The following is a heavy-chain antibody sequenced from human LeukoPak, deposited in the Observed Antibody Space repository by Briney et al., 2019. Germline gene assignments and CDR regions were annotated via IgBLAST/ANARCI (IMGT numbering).Heavy chain of an antibody. CDR2: IYYSGST. Sequence: SETLSLTCTVSGGSISSYYWSWIRQPPGKGLEWIGYIYYSGSTNYNPSLKSRVTISVDTSKNQFSLKLSSVTAADTAVYYCARDPGYSYGLDYGMDVWGQGTTVTVS. CDR1: GGSISSYY. V-gene: IGHV4-59*01. J-gene: IGHJ6*02. CDR3: ARDPGYSYGLDYGMDV. D-gene: IGHD5-18*01.